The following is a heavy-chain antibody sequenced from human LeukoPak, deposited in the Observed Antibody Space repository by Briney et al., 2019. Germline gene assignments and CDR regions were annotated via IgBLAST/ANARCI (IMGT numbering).Heavy chain of an antibody. CDR1: GFSLSTSGVG. Sequence: SGPTLVKPTQTLTLTCTFSGFSLSTSGVGVGWIRQPPGKALEWLALIYWNDDKRYSPSLKSRLTITKDTSKNQVVLTMTNMDPVDTATYYCAHRTEGSYYYDSSGYKAGYYFDYWGQGTLVTASS. J-gene: IGHJ4*02. CDR2: IYWNDDK. V-gene: IGHV2-5*01. CDR3: AHRTEGSYYYDSSGYKAGYYFDY. D-gene: IGHD3-22*01.